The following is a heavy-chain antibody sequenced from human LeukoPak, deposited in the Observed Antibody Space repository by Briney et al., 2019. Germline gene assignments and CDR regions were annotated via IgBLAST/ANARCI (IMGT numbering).Heavy chain of an antibody. V-gene: IGHV3-48*03. D-gene: IGHD4-17*01. CDR1: GFTFSSHG. CDR3: ATLPDYGDYDFGTF. J-gene: IGHJ6*04. CDR2: ISSSGSTI. Sequence: GGSLRLSCAASGFTFSSHGMSWVRQAPGKGLEWVSYISSSGSTIYYADSVKGRFTISRDNAKNSLYLQMNSLRAEDTAVYYCATLPDYGDYDFGTFWGKGTTVTISS.